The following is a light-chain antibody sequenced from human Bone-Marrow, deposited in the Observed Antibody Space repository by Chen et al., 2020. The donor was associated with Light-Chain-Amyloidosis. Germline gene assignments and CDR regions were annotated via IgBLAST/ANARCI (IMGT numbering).Light chain of an antibody. CDR1: SGSIATNY. V-gene: IGLV6-57*01. Sequence: NCMLTQPHSVSESPGKTVIISCTRSSGSIATNYVQWYQQRPGSSPTTVIYEYDQRPSVVPVPFSGSRDRSSNSASLTISGLKTEDEADYYCQSYQGSSQGVFGGGTKLTVL. CDR3: QSYQGSSQGV. J-gene: IGLJ3*02. CDR2: EYD.